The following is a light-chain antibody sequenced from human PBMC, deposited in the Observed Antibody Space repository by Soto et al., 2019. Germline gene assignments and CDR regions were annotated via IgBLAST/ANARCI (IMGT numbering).Light chain of an antibody. Sequence: QSVLTQPASVSGSPGQSITISCTGTSSDVGGYNYVSWYQQHPGKAPKVVIYEVSNRPSWISNRFSGSKSGNTASLTISGLQAEDAADYYCSSYTSSSTLVFGGGTKLTVL. J-gene: IGLJ2*01. CDR1: SSDVGGYNY. V-gene: IGLV2-14*01. CDR2: EVS. CDR3: SSYTSSSTLV.